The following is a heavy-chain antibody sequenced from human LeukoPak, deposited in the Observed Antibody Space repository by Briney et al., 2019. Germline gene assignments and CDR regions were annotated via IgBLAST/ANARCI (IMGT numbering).Heavy chain of an antibody. D-gene: IGHD3-22*01. CDR3: ARAAPGYDSSGYCSS. Sequence: SETLSLTCTVSGGSISSYYWSWIRQPPGKGLEWIGYIYYSGSTNYNPSLKSRVTISVDTSKNQFSLKLSSVTAADTAVYYCARAAPGYDSSGYCSSWGQGTLVTVSS. CDR1: GGSISSYY. J-gene: IGHJ5*02. V-gene: IGHV4-59*01. CDR2: IYYSGST.